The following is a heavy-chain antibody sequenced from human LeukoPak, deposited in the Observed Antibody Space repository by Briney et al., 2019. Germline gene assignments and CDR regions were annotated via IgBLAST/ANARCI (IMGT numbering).Heavy chain of an antibody. J-gene: IGHJ6*03. D-gene: IGHD5-24*01. CDR2: INHSGST. Sequence: PSETLSLTCTVSGGSISSSSYYWGWIRQPPGKGLEWIGEINHSGSTNYNPSLKSRVTISVDTSKNQFSLKLSSVTAADTAVYYCARVRRWLQFGVSNDYYYYMDVWGKGTTVTISS. CDR1: GGSISSSSYY. V-gene: IGHV4-39*07. CDR3: ARVRRWLQFGVSNDYYYYMDV.